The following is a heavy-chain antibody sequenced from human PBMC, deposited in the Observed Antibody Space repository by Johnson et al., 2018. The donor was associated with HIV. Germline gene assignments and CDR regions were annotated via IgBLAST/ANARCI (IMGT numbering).Heavy chain of an antibody. CDR2: MWYDGSNR. Sequence: QMLLVESGGGVVQPGRSLRLSCAASGFTFSTYGMHWVRQAPGKGLEWVAVMWYDGSNRYYADSVKGRFTISRDNSKNTLYLQMNSLRAEDTAVYYCAKDQGSSSWTNDAVDIWGQGTMVTVAS. CDR3: AKDQGSSSWTNDAVDI. V-gene: IGHV3-33*06. J-gene: IGHJ3*02. CDR1: GFTFSTYG. D-gene: IGHD6-13*01.